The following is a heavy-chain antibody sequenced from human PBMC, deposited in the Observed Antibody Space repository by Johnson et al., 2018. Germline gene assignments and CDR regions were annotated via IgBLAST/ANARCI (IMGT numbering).Heavy chain of an antibody. CDR2: IYSGGST. D-gene: IGHD3-22*01. J-gene: IGHJ3*02. CDR3: ASGGSPPYYDSSGLAFDI. Sequence: QEQLVQAGGGVVQPGRSLRLSCAASGFPFSSYAMHWVRQAPGKGLEWVAVIYSGGSTYYADSVKGRFTISRDNSKKTLYLQMNSLRAEETAVYYCASGGSPPYYDSSGLAFDIWGQGTMVTVSA. V-gene: IGHV3-NL1*01. CDR1: GFPFSSYA.